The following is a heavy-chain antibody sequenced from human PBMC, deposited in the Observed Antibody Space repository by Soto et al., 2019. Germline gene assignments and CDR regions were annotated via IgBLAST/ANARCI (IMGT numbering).Heavy chain of an antibody. V-gene: IGHV1-8*01. D-gene: IGHD1-26*01. CDR1: GYTFTSYD. CDR2: MNPNSGNT. CDR3: ARANSRTNYYYYGMDV. J-gene: IGHJ6*02. Sequence: ASVKVSCKASGYTFTSYDINWVRQATGQGLEWMGWMNPNSGNTGYAQKFQGRVTMTRNTSISTAYMELSSLRSEDTAVYYCARANSRTNYYYYGMDVWGQGTTVTVSS.